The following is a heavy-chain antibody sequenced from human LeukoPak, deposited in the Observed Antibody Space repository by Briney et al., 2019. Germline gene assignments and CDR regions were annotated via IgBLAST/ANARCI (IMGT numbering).Heavy chain of an antibody. CDR2: IYSGGST. Sequence: PGGSLRLSCAASGFTVSSNYMSWVRQAPGKGLEWVSVIYSGGSTYFADSVKGRFTISRDNSKNTLYLQMNSLRAEDTAVYYCARVDGGQELPPIGDYWGQGTLVTVSS. CDR3: ARVDGGQELPPIGDY. J-gene: IGHJ4*02. V-gene: IGHV3-53*01. CDR1: GFTVSSNY. D-gene: IGHD3-10*01.